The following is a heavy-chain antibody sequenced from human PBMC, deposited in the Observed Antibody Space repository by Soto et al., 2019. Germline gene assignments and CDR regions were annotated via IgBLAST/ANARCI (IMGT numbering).Heavy chain of an antibody. J-gene: IGHJ6*02. CDR3: VKDQGLGFLEWLPTYVMAV. D-gene: IGHD3-3*01. V-gene: IGHV3-23*01. CDR2: INGNGAST. Sequence: EAQLLESGGGLAQPGGSLRLSCAASGFTFSSYAMSWVRQAPGKGLEWVSGINGNGASTYYADSVKGRFTISSDTSKNTLYLQMKSLRVEDTAVYYCVKDQGLGFLEWLPTYVMAVWGQGTTGTVSS. CDR1: GFTFSSYA.